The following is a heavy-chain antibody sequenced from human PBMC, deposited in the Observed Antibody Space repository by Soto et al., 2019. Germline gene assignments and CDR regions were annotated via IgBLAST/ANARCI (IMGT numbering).Heavy chain of an antibody. Sequence: QVQLQESGPGLVKPSQTLSLTCTVSGGSINSGNHYWNWIRQHPGKCLEWIGYISYSGSTSYNPSLRSRVTISVDTSKNQFSLKLSSVTAADTAVFYCARLSITSNGGWFDPWGQGTLVTVSS. D-gene: IGHD1-20*01. J-gene: IGHJ5*02. CDR3: ARLSITSNGGWFDP. CDR2: ISYSGST. V-gene: IGHV4-31*03. CDR1: GGSINSGNHY.